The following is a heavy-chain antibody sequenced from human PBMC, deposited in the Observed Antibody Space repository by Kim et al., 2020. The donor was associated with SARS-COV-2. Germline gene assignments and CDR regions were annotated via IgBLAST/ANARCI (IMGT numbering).Heavy chain of an antibody. V-gene: IGHV4-59*08. CDR3: ARRSVAGHFDY. J-gene: IGHJ4*02. D-gene: IGHD6-19*01. Sequence: TNYNPSLKSRVTISVDTSKNQFSLKLSSVTAADTAVYYCARRSVAGHFDYWGQGTLVTVSS. CDR2: T.